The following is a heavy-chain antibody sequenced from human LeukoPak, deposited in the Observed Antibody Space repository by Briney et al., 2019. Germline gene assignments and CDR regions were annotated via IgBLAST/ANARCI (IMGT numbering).Heavy chain of an antibody. CDR1: GGTFSSYD. V-gene: IGHV1-69*06. D-gene: IGHD2-2*01. Sequence: SVKVSCKASGGTFSSYDISWVRQAPGQGLEWMGGIMPMYGKANYAQKFQGRVTTTADKATSTAYMELSSLRSEDTAVYYCAGGRTDIVVVPATLRNYYFDYWGQGTLVTVSS. CDR2: IMPMYGKA. J-gene: IGHJ4*02. CDR3: AGGRTDIVVVPATLRNYYFDY.